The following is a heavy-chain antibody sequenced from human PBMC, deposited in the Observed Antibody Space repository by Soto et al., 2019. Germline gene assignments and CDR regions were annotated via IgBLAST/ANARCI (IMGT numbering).Heavy chain of an antibody. CDR1: GFTFSSYA. CDR2: ISGSGDSA. CDR3: ANPGRYCTGGSCFSAGTIRNFDY. D-gene: IGHD2-15*01. J-gene: IGHJ4*02. V-gene: IGHV3-23*01. Sequence: GGSLRLSCAASGFTFSSYAMSWVRQAPGKGLEWVSVISGSGDSAYYADSVKGRFTISRDNSKNTLYLQLHSLRAEDTAVYYYANPGRYCTGGSCFSAGTIRNFDYWAREPWSPSPQ.